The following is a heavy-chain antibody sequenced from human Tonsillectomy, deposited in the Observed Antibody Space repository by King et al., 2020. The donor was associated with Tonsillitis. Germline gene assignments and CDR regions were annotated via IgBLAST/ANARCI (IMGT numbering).Heavy chain of an antibody. J-gene: IGHJ4*02. CDR1: GGSISSNSYY. V-gene: IGHV4-39*01. Sequence: QLQESGPGLVKPSETLSLTCTVSGGSISSNSYYWGWIRQPPGKGLEWIGSMYYSGSTYYNPSLKSRVTISVDTSKIQFSLKLSSVTAADTAVYYCARQRAYYDSSGYWYYFDYWGQGTLVTVSS. D-gene: IGHD3-22*01. CDR3: ARQRAYYDSSGYWYYFDY. CDR2: MYYSGST.